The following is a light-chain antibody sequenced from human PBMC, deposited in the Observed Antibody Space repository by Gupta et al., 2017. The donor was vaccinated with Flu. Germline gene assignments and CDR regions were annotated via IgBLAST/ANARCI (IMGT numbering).Light chain of an antibody. V-gene: IGKV1-33*01. CDR2: DAS. J-gene: IGKJ2*01. Sequence: PSSLSASVGDRVTITCQASKDIRNYLNWYQQKPGKAPKLLIYDASKLETGVPSRFSGSGSGTDFTFTISSLQPEDIATYYCQQEDNLPYTFGQGTKMEIK. CDR3: QQEDNLPYT. CDR1: KDIRNY.